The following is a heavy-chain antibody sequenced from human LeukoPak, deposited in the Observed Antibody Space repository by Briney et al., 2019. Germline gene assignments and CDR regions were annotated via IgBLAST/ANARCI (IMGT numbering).Heavy chain of an antibody. V-gene: IGHV3-33*01. J-gene: IGHJ6*02. Sequence: GGSLRLSCAASGFTFSSYGMHWVRQAPGKGLEWVAVIWYDGSNKYYADSAKGRFTISRDNSKNTLYLQMNSLRAEDTAVYYCARDLISVRGVIIDYYYYYGMDVWGQGTTVTVSS. CDR1: GFTFSSYG. D-gene: IGHD3-10*01. CDR2: IWYDGSNK. CDR3: ARDLISVRGVIIDYYYYYGMDV.